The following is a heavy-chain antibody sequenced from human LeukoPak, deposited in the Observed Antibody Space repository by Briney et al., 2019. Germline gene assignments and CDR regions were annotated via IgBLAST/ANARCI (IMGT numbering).Heavy chain of an antibody. Sequence: PGGSLRLSCAASGFTFSSYRMNWVRQAPGKGREWVSYISSSSSTIYYADSVKGRFTISRDNAKNSLYLQMNSLRDEDTAVYYCARVVTMTYLDAFDIWGQGTMVTVSS. CDR3: ARVVTMTYLDAFDI. CDR1: GFTFSSYR. D-gene: IGHD3-22*01. V-gene: IGHV3-48*02. J-gene: IGHJ3*02. CDR2: ISSSSSTI.